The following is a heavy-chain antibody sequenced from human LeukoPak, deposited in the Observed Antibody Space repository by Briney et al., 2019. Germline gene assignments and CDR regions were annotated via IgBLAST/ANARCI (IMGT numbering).Heavy chain of an antibody. D-gene: IGHD3-9*01. Sequence: GGSLRLSCAASGFTFSSYSTNWVRQAPGKGPEWVSSISSSSSYIYYADSVKGRFTISRDNAKNSLYLQMNSLRAEDTAVYYCARAAYYDILTGYYFGSYYYYGMDVWGQGTTVTVSS. CDR3: ARAAYYDILTGYYFGSYYYYGMDV. CDR1: GFTFSSYS. V-gene: IGHV3-21*01. J-gene: IGHJ6*02. CDR2: ISSSSSYI.